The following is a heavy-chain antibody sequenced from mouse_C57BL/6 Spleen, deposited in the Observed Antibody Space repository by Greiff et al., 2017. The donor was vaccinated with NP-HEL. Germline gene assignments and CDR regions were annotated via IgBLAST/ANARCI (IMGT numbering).Heavy chain of an antibody. D-gene: IGHD2-4*01. J-gene: IGHJ3*01. V-gene: IGHV3-6*01. CDR3: ARAYDYDGAWFAY. CDR2: ISYDGSN. CDR1: GYSITSGYY. Sequence: EVQLVESGPGLVKPSQSLSLTCSVTGYSITSGYYWYWIRQFPGNKLEWMGYISYDGSNNYNPSLKNRISITRDTSKNQFFLKLNSVTTEDTATYYCARAYDYDGAWFAYWGQGTLVTVSA.